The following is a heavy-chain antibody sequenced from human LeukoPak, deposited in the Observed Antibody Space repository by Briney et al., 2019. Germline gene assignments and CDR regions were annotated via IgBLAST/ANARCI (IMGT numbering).Heavy chain of an antibody. CDR2: INPNSGGT. J-gene: IGHJ4*02. CDR3: ARSKDGYNYSPDY. CDR1: GGTFSSYA. V-gene: IGHV1-2*02. Sequence: ASVKVSCKASGGTFSSYAISWVRQAPGQGPEWMGWINPNSGGTNYAQKFQGRVTMTRDTSISTAYMELSRLRSDDTAVYYCARSKDGYNYSPDYWGQGTLVTVSS. D-gene: IGHD5-24*01.